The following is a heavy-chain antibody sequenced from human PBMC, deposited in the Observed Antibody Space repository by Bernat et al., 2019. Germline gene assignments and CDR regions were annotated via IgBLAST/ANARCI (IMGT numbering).Heavy chain of an antibody. CDR2: INRDGSGT. J-gene: IGHJ4*02. Sequence: EVQLVESGGGLVQPGGSLRLSCAASGFTFSSYWMSWVRRVPEKGLEWVANINRDGSGTYYVDSVKGRFTISRDNAKNSLYLQMNSLKTEETAVYYCARGGVNGGIGTGRDRGGGHWGQGILVTVSS. CDR3: ARGGVNGGIGTGRDRGGGH. V-gene: IGHV3-7*03. CDR1: GFTFSSYW. D-gene: IGHD4-23*01.